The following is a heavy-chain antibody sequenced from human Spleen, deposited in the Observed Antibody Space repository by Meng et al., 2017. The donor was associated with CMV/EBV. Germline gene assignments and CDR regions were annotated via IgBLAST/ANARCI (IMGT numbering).Heavy chain of an antibody. CDR1: GYSFTGYF. J-gene: IGHJ5*02. Sequence: ASGYSFTGYFIHWVRQAPGQGLEWMGWINPSNGVTNFVREFQGRVTMTRDTSISTAYMELSGLRSDDTAVYYCAKDSSGWYNWFDPWGQGTLVTVSS. V-gene: IGHV1-2*02. D-gene: IGHD6-19*01. CDR2: INPSNGVT. CDR3: AKDSSGWYNWFDP.